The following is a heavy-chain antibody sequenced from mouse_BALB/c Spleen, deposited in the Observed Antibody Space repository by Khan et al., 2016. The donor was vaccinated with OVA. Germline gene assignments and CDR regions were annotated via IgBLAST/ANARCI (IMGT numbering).Heavy chain of an antibody. CDR3: ARKDYYDYDPFPY. CDR2: INYSGNT. D-gene: IGHD2-4*01. V-gene: IGHV3-2*02. Sequence: DVQLQESGPGLVKPSQSLSLTYTVTGYSITSEYAWNWIRQFPGNKLEWMGYINYSGNTRFNPSLKSRAYITRATSKNQFFLQLNSVTTEDTATYYCARKDYYDYDPFPYWGQGTLVTVSA. J-gene: IGHJ3*01. CDR1: GYSITSEYA.